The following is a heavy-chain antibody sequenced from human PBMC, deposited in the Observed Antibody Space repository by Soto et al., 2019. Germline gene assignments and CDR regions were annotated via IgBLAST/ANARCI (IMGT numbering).Heavy chain of an antibody. J-gene: IGHJ4*02. V-gene: IGHV3-53*01. CDR1: GFTVSSNY. D-gene: IGHD3-22*01. Sequence: SGGSLRLSCAASGFTVSSNYMSWVRQAPGKGLEWVSVIYSGGSTYYADSVKGRFTISRDNSKNTLYLQMNSLRAEDTAVYYCARDGYYDSSGYSPYWGQGTLVTVSS. CDR2: IYSGGST. CDR3: ARDGYYDSSGYSPY.